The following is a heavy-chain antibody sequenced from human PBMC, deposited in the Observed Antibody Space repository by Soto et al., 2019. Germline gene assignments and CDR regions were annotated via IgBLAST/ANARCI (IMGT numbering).Heavy chain of an antibody. J-gene: IGHJ6*02. D-gene: IGHD3-9*01. CDR3: ARDRVSLAYDILSFEDYYGMDV. V-gene: IGHV3-21*01. Sequence: GGSLRLSCAASGFTFSSYSMNWVRQAPGKGLEWVSSISSSSSYIYYADSVKGRFTISRDNAKNSLYLQMNSLRAEDTAVYYCARDRVSLAYDILSFEDYYGMDVWGQGTTVTVSS. CDR2: ISSSSSYI. CDR1: GFTFSSYS.